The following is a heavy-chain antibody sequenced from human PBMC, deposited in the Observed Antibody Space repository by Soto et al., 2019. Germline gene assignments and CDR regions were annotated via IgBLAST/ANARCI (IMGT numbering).Heavy chain of an antibody. D-gene: IGHD3-10*01. J-gene: IGHJ4*02. CDR3: ARDMVFDFVN. Sequence: PRGSQRPSSAVAGFNEVGYGGNLVRQSPGKGLEWVASIKEDGSEIYYLHSVRGRFPISRDSAGNALHLQMNYLGAEDTGVFFCARDMVFDFVNWGQGLLVTFSS. CDR1: GFNEVGYG. CDR2: IKEDGSEI. V-gene: IGHV3-7*01.